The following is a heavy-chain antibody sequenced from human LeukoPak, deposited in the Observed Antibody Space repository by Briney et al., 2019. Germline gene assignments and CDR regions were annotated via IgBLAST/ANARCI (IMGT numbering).Heavy chain of an antibody. Sequence: GESLKISCQASGYTFAKYWIGWVRQMPGKGLEWMGIIYPGDSDTRYSPSFQGQVTISADKSISTAYLQWSSLKASDTAMYYCARLGGSGSTLLYYFDYWGQGTLVTVSS. J-gene: IGHJ4*02. D-gene: IGHD3-10*01. CDR3: ARLGGSGSTLLYYFDY. CDR2: IYPGDSDT. V-gene: IGHV5-51*01. CDR1: GYTFAKYW.